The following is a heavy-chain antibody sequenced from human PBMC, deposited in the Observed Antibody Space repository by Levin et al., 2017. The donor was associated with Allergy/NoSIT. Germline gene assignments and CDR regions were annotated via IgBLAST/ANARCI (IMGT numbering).Heavy chain of an antibody. CDR1: GFTFSSYA. J-gene: IGHJ5*02. CDR3: ARDLTNFYRREACDL. V-gene: IGHV3-33*01. D-gene: IGHD1-1*01. Sequence: GGSLRLSCTASGFTFSSYAMHWVRQTPGMGLEWVAVIYSDGSQKFYADSVKGRFAISRDNSRNTLYLHINSLRAEDTALYYCARDLTNFYRREACDLWGQGTLVTVAS. CDR2: IYSDGSQK.